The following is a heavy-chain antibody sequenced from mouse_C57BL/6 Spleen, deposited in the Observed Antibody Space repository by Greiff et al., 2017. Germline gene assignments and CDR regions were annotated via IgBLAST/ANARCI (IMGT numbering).Heavy chain of an antibody. CDR1: GYTFTSYW. CDR3: ARLGTTLESWFAY. V-gene: IGHV1-64*01. Sequence: QVQLQQPGAELVKPGASVKLSCKASGYTFTSYWMHWVKQRPGKGLAWIGMIHPNSGSTNYNEKFKSKATLTVDKSSSTAYMQLSSLTSEDSAVYYCARLGTTLESWFAYWGQGTLVTVSS. J-gene: IGHJ3*01. D-gene: IGHD1-1*01. CDR2: IHPNSGST.